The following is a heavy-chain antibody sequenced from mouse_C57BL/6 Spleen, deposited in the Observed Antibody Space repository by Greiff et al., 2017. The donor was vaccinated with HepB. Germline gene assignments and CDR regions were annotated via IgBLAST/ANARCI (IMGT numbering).Heavy chain of an antibody. CDR3: SITAVVRAVDY. J-gene: IGHJ4*01. CDR1: GFTFSDYG. D-gene: IGHD1-1*01. CDR2: ISSGSSTI. Sequence: EVNVVEPGGGLVKPGGSLKPSCAAPGFTFSDYGMHWVRQAPEKGLVWVAYISSGSSTIYYADTVKGRFPIFRDNAKNTLFLQMASLRSEDTAMYYCSITAVVRAVDYWGQGTSVTVSS. V-gene: IGHV5-17*01.